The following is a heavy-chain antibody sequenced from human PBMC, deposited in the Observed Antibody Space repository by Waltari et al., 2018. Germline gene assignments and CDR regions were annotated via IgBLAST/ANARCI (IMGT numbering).Heavy chain of an antibody. CDR2: INYSGTT. J-gene: IGHJ4*02. CDR3: ARFTQVAGSSLLDY. V-gene: IGHV4-39*01. D-gene: IGHD6-19*01. Sequence: QLQLQESGPGLVKPSETLSLTCTVSGDSSTSSLDYCGWIRQPPGKRFEWIGIINYSGTTDYNPSLRSQVTMSVDMSKNQFALKLTSVTAADTAVYYCARFTQVAGSSLLDYWGQGTLVTVSS. CDR1: GDSSTSSLDY.